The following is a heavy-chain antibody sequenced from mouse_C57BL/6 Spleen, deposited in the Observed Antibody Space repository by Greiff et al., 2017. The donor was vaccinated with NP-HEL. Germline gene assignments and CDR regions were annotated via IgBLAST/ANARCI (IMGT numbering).Heavy chain of an antibody. D-gene: IGHD2-5*01. J-gene: IGHJ3*01. CDR3: ARPSYYSNYAWFAY. CDR1: GYTFTSYW. Sequence: QVQLQQPGAELVKPGASVKMSCKASGYTFTSYWITWVKQRPGQGLEWIGDIYPGSGSTNYNEKFKSKATLTVDTSSSTAYMQLSSLTSEDSAVYYGARPSYYSNYAWFAYWGQGTLVTVSA. CDR2: IYPGSGST. V-gene: IGHV1-55*01.